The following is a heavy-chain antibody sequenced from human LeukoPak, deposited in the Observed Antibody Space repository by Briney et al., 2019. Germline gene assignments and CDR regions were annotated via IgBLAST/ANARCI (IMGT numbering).Heavy chain of an antibody. CDR2: IYYSGST. J-gene: IGHJ4*02. D-gene: IGHD5-12*01. V-gene: IGHV4-59*01. CDR1: GGSISSYY. Sequence: SETLPLTCTVSGGSISSYYWSWIRQPPGKGLEWIGYIYYSGSTNYNPSLKSRVTISVDTSKNQFSLKLSSVTAAETAVYYCAGYSGYDYDVFDYWGQGTLVTVSS. CDR3: AGYSGYDYDVFDY.